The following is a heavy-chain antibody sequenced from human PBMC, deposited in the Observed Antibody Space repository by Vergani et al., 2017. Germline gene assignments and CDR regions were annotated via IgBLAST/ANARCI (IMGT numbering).Heavy chain of an antibody. D-gene: IGHD2-15*01. J-gene: IGHJ6*02. V-gene: IGHV4-34*01. Sequence: QVQLQQWGAGLLKPSETLSLTCAVYGGSFSGYYWSWIRQPPGKGLEWIGEINHSGSTNYNPSLKSRVTISVDTSKNQFSLKLSSVTAADTAVYYCAREGYCSGGSCQLYYYYYGMDVWGQGTTVTVSS. CDR2: INHSGST. CDR3: AREGYCSGGSCQLYYYYYGMDV. CDR1: GGSFSGYY.